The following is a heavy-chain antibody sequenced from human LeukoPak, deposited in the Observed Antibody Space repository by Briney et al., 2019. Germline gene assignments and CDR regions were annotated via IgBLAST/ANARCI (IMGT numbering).Heavy chain of an antibody. CDR1: GGSISSSSYY. CDR2: IYHSGST. J-gene: IGHJ6*03. V-gene: IGHV4-39*01. D-gene: IGHD4-17*01. CDR3: ARYGDYVAMDV. Sequence: KPSETLSLTCTVSGGSISSSSYYWGWIRQPPGKGLEWIGSIYHSGSTYYNPSLKSRVTISVDTSKNQFSLKLSSVTAADTAVYYCARYGDYVAMDVWGKGTTVTVSS.